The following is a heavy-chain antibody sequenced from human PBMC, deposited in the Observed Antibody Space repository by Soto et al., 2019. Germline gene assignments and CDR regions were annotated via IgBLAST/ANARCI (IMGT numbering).Heavy chain of an antibody. Sequence: SETLSLTCAVYGGSSSGYYWSWIRQPPGKGLEWIGEINHSGSTNYNPSLKSRVTISVDTSKNQFSLKLSSVTAADTAVYYCARECSSTSCYKGYYYGMDVWGQGTTVTVSS. V-gene: IGHV4-34*01. J-gene: IGHJ6*02. CDR2: INHSGST. D-gene: IGHD2-2*02. CDR3: ARECSSTSCYKGYYYGMDV. CDR1: GGSSSGYY.